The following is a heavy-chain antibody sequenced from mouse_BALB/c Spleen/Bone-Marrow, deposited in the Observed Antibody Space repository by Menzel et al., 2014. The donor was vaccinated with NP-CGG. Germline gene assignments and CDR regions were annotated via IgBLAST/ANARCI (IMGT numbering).Heavy chain of an antibody. D-gene: IGHD2-3*01. CDR2: INPSSGYT. Sequence: QVQLQQSGAELARPGASVKMSCRASGYTFTTYTIHWVRQRPGQGLEWIGYINPSSGYTNYIQKFKDKATLTADKSSRTAYMQLSSLTSEDSAVYYCARRDDGYVFFDYWGQGTTLTVSS. CDR1: GYTFTTYT. V-gene: IGHV1-4*01. CDR3: ARRDDGYVFFDY. J-gene: IGHJ2*01.